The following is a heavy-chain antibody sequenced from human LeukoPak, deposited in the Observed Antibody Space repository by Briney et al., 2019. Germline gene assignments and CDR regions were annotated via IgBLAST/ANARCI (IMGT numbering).Heavy chain of an antibody. V-gene: IGHV3-21*01. CDR1: GFTFSSFS. CDR3: ARAPIAVASDY. Sequence: GGSLRLSCAASGFTFSSFSMNWVRQAPGKGLEWVSSISSSSSYIYYADSVKGRFTISRDKAKNSLYLQMNSLRAEDTAVYFCARAPIAVASDYWGQGTLVTVSS. CDR2: ISSSSSYI. J-gene: IGHJ4*02. D-gene: IGHD6-19*01.